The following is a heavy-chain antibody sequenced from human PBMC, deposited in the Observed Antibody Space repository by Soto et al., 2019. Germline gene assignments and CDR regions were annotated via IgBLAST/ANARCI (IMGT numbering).Heavy chain of an antibody. Sequence: QVQLVQSGAEVKNPGASVKVSCKASGYTFTNYYIHWVRQAPGQGLEWMAIINPNGGSTNYAQEFQGRVPLASDTFTNTVYMELSSLRSEDTAIYYCARGLAAGDYWGQGTLVTVSS. CDR2: INPNGGST. J-gene: IGHJ4*02. CDR1: GYTFTNYY. D-gene: IGHD6-13*01. CDR3: ARGLAAGDY. V-gene: IGHV1-46*01.